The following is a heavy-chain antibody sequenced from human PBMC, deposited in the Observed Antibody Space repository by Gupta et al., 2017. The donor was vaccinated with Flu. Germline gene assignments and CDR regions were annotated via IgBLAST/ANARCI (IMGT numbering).Heavy chain of an antibody. CDR1: GGTFSSYP. CDR3: ARFLSNYGSGSSHYYYGMDV. Sequence: QVQLVQSGAEVKKPGSSVKVSCKASGGTFSSYPISWVRKAPGQGLEWMGRIIPILGIANYAQKFQGRVTITADKSTSTAYMELSSLRSEDTAVYYCARFLSNYGSGSSHYYYGMDVWGQGTTVTVSS. V-gene: IGHV1-69*02. CDR2: IIPILGIA. J-gene: IGHJ6*02. D-gene: IGHD3-10*01.